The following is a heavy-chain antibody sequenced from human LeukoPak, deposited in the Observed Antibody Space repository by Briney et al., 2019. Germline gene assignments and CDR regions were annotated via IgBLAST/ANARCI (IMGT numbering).Heavy chain of an antibody. J-gene: IGHJ5*02. Sequence: SQTLSLTCAVSGDSFSSGGYSWSWIRQPPGKGLEWIGYIYHSGNTYYNPSLKSRVTISVDRSKNQFSLKMTSVTAADTAVYYCARTGYSRRLDPWRQGTLVTVSS. CDR3: ARTGYSRRLDP. CDR1: GDSFSSGGYS. V-gene: IGHV4-30-2*01. D-gene: IGHD5-18*01. CDR2: IYHSGNT.